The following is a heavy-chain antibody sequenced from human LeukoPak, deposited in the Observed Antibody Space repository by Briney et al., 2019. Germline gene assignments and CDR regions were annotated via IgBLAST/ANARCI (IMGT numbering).Heavy chain of an antibody. CDR2: ISGSGGST. CDR1: GFTFSSYA. J-gene: IGHJ3*02. D-gene: IGHD4-17*01. V-gene: IGHV3-23*01. CDR3: AKDWATVTPIGDNAFDI. Sequence: PGGSLRLSCAASGFTFSSYAINWVRQAPGKGLEWVSFISGSGGSTYYADSVKGRFTISRDNSKSRLYLQMNSLRAEDTAVYYCAKDWATVTPIGDNAFDIWGQGTMVTVSS.